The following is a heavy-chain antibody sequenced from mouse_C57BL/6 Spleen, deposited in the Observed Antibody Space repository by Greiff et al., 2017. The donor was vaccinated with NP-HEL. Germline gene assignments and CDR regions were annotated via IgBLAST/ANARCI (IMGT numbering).Heavy chain of an antibody. D-gene: IGHD2-4*01. V-gene: IGHV14-1*01. CDR1: GFNIKDYY. CDR2: IDPEDGDT. Sequence: EVQLQQSGAELVRPGASVKLSCTASGFNIKDYYMHWVKQRPEQGLEWIGRIDPEDGDTEYAPKFQGKATMTADTSSNTADLQLSSLTSEDTAVYYCTSDEYEAWFAYWGQGTLVTVSA. CDR3: TSDEYEAWFAY. J-gene: IGHJ3*01.